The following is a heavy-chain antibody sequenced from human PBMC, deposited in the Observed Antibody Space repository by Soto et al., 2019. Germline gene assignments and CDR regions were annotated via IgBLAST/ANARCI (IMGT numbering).Heavy chain of an antibody. CDR2: MNPNSGNT. CDR1: GYTFTSYD. Sequence: QVQLVQSGAEVKKPEASVKVSCKASGYTFTSYDINWVRQATGQGLEWMGWMNPNSGNTGYAQKCQGRVTMTRNTSISTAYMELSSLRSEDTAVYYCARGRFQSWSETPDFDYWGQGTLVTVSS. D-gene: IGHD6-13*01. CDR3: ARGRFQSWSETPDFDY. V-gene: IGHV1-8*01. J-gene: IGHJ4*02.